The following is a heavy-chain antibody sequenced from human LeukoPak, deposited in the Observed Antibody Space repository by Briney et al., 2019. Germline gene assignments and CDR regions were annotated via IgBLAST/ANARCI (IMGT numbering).Heavy chain of an antibody. Sequence: ASVKVSCKASGGTFSSYAISWVRQAPGQGLEWMGRIIPILGIANYAQKFQGRVTITADKSTSTAYMELSSLRSEDTAVYYCARDPDGSYEGDYWGQGTLVTVSS. CDR2: IIPILGIA. D-gene: IGHD1-26*01. J-gene: IGHJ4*02. V-gene: IGHV1-69*04. CDR1: GGTFSSYA. CDR3: ARDPDGSYEGDY.